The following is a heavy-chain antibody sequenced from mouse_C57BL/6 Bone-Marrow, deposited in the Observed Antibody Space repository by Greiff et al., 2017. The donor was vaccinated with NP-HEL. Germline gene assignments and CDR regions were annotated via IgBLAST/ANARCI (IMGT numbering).Heavy chain of an antibody. CDR3: AKDGSLYYYAMGY. Sequence: QVQLQQPGAELVMPGASVKLSCKASGYTFTSYWMHWVKQRPGQGLEWIGEIDPSDSYTNYNQKFKGKSTLTVDKSSSTAYMQLSSLTSEDSAVYYCAKDGSLYYYAMGYWGQGTSVTVSS. V-gene: IGHV1-69*01. CDR1: GYTFTSYW. D-gene: IGHD6-5*01. J-gene: IGHJ4*01. CDR2: IDPSDSYT.